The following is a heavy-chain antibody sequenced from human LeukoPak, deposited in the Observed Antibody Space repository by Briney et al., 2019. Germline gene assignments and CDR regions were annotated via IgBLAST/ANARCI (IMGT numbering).Heavy chain of an antibody. V-gene: IGHV3-23*01. D-gene: IGHD3-3*01. J-gene: IGHJ1*01. CDR2: ISASGDRT. CDR3: AKDLPKITIFGALQH. Sequence: TGGSLRLSCAASGFIFSSYVMSWVRQAPGKGLEWVSGISASGDRTYYADSVKGRFTISRDNSKNTLYLRMNSLRAEDTAIYYCAKDLPKITIFGALQHWGQGTLVTVSS. CDR1: GFIFSSYV.